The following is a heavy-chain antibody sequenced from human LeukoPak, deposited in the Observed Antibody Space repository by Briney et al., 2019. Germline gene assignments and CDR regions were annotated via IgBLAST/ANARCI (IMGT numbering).Heavy chain of an antibody. D-gene: IGHD3-10*01. V-gene: IGHV3-64*01. CDR2: ISSNGGST. J-gene: IGHJ6*03. CDR3: ARDARYGSGSQNYYYYYMDV. Sequence: PGGSLRLSCAASGFTFSSYAMHWVRQAPGKGLEYVSAISSNGGSTYYANSVKGRFTISRDNSKNTLYLQMGSLRAEDMAVYYCARDARYGSGSQNYYYYYMDVWGKGTTVTVSS. CDR1: GFTFSSYA.